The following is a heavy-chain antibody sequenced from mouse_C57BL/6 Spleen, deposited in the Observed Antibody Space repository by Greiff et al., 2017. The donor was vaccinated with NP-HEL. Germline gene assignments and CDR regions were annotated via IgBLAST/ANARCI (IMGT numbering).Heavy chain of an antibody. CDR3: NYYDYVFRGY. Sequence: VHVKQSGAELVRPGASVKLSCTASGFNIKDYYMHWVKQRPEQGLEWIGRIDPEDGDTEYAPKFQGKATMTADTSSNTAYLQLSSLTSEDTAVYYCNYYDYVFRGYWGQGTTLTVSS. CDR2: IDPEDGDT. D-gene: IGHD2-4*01. J-gene: IGHJ2*01. V-gene: IGHV14-1*01. CDR1: GFNIKDYY.